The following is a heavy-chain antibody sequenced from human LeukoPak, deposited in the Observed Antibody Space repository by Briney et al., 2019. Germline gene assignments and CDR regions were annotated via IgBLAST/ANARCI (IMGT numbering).Heavy chain of an antibody. J-gene: IGHJ4*02. V-gene: IGHV1-18*01. D-gene: IGHD3-22*01. CDR3: ARGARDYYDSSGYYTY. CDR1: GYTFTSYG. CDR2: ISPYNGNT. Sequence: ASVKVSCKASGYTFTSYGISWVRQAPGQGLEWMGWISPYNGNTNYAQKLQGRVTMTTDTSTSTAYMELRSLRSDDTAVYYCARGARDYYDSSGYYTYWGQGTLVTVSS.